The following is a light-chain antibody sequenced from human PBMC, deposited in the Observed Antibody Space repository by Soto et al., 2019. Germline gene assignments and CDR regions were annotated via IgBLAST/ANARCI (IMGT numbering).Light chain of an antibody. CDR1: QSVSKY. CDR2: GAS. CDR3: QQYGGSPQT. V-gene: IGKV3-20*01. Sequence: EIVLTQSPGTLALSPGEGATLSCRDSQSVSKYLAWYQQKPGQAPRLLIYGASSRATGIPDSFSGSGSGTDFTLTISRLEPEDFAVYYCQQYGGSPQTFGQGTKVEIK. J-gene: IGKJ1*01.